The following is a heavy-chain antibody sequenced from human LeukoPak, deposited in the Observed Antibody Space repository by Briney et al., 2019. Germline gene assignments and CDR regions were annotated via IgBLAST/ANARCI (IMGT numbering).Heavy chain of an antibody. CDR3: AKTVGGEYYDFWSGYLVRRGPEDAFDI. V-gene: IGHV3-23*01. Sequence: TGGSLRLSCAASGFTFSSYAMSWVRQAPGKGLEWVSAISGSGGSTYYADSVKGRFTISRDNSKNTLYLQMNSLRAEDTAVYYCAKTVGGEYYDFWSGYLVRRGPEDAFDIWGQGTMVTVSS. CDR1: GFTFSSYA. D-gene: IGHD3-3*01. CDR2: ISGSGGST. J-gene: IGHJ3*02.